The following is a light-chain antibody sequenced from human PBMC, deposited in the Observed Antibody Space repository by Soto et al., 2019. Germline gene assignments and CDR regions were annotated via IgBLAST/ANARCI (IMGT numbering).Light chain of an antibody. CDR2: QDS. CDR1: KLGDKY. V-gene: IGLV3-1*01. J-gene: IGLJ2*01. CDR3: QAWDSSTVV. Sequence: SYELTQPPSVSVSPGQPASITCSGDKLGDKYACWYQQKPGQSPVLVIYQDSKRPSGIPERFSGSNSGNTATLTISGTQAMDEADYYCQAWDSSTVVFGGGTQLTVL.